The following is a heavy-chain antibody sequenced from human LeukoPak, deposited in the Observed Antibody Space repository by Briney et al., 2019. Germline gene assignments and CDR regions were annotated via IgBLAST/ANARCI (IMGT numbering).Heavy chain of an antibody. D-gene: IGHD3-10*01. CDR3: AKDGSGSYYGYYFDY. J-gene: IGHJ4*02. CDR1: GFTFSSYA. CDR2: ISGSRGST. Sequence: GGSLRLSCAASGFTFSSYAMSWVRQAPGKGLEWVSAISGSRGSTYYADSVKGRFTISRDNSKNTLYLQMNSLRAEDTAVYYCAKDGSGSYYGYYFDYWGQGTLVTVSS. V-gene: IGHV3-23*01.